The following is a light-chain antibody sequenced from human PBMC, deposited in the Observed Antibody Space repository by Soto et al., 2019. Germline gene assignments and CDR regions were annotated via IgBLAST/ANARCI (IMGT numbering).Light chain of an antibody. CDR1: SGHSSYA. V-gene: IGLV4-69*01. J-gene: IGLJ2*01. CDR2: LNSDGSH. Sequence: QLVLTQSPSASASLGASVKFTCTLSSGHSSYAIAWHQQQPEKGPRYLMKLNSDGSHSKGDGIPDRFSGSSSGAERYLTISRLQSEDEADYYCQTWGSGIRVVFGGGTKVTVL. CDR3: QTWGSGIRVV.